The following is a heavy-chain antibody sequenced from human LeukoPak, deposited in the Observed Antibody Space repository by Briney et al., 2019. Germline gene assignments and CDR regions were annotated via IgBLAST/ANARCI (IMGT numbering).Heavy chain of an antibody. J-gene: IGHJ4*02. V-gene: IGHV4-39*01. CDR2: IYYSGST. Sequence: SETLSLTCTVSGGSISSSSYYWGWIRQPPGKGLKWIGSIYYSGSTYYNPSLKSRVTISVDTSKNQFSLKLSSVTAADTAVYYCATQFYTITIFGVVTLYYFDYWGQGTLVTVSS. CDR1: GGSISSSSYY. CDR3: ATQFYTITIFGVVTLYYFDY. D-gene: IGHD3-3*01.